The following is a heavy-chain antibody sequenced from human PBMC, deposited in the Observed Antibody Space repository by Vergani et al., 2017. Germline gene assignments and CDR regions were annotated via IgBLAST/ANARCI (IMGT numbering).Heavy chain of an antibody. CDR3: AKEDVIAVGYFAY. V-gene: IGHV3-30*02. CDR2: IRYDGSNK. Sequence: QVQLVESGGGVVQPGGSLRLSCAASGFTFSSYGMHWVRQAPGKGLEWVAFIRYDGSNKYYADSVKGRFTISRDNSKNTLYLQMNSLRAEDTAVYYCAKEDVIAVGYFAYWGQGTLVTVSS. CDR1: GFTFSSYG. D-gene: IGHD6-19*01. J-gene: IGHJ4*02.